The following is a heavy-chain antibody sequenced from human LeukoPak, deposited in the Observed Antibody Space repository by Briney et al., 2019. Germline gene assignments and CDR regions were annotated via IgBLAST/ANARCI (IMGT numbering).Heavy chain of an antibody. Sequence: GSLRLSCAASRFIFSSYRMHWIRQPPGKGLEWIGEINHSGSTNYNPSLKSRVTISVDTSKNQFSLKLSSVTAADTAVYYCARCAIYIAARCNYWGQGTLVTVSS. CDR3: ARCAIYIAARCNY. D-gene: IGHD6-6*01. CDR1: RFIFSSYR. CDR2: INHSGST. J-gene: IGHJ4*02. V-gene: IGHV4-34*01.